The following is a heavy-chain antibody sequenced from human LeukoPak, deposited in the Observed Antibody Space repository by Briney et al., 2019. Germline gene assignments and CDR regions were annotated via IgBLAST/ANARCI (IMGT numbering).Heavy chain of an antibody. D-gene: IGHD4-11*01. Sequence: SETLSLTCTVSSGSIINSDLYWSWIRQSPGEGLEWIGYIYHSTNTYYNPSLNTRVTMSVDTSKNQFSLRLTSVTAADTAVYYCAGGIGTTVRGYFDFWGQGTQVTVSS. V-gene: IGHV4-30-2*06. CDR1: SGSIINSDLY. CDR2: IYHSTNT. CDR3: AGGIGTTVRGYFDF. J-gene: IGHJ4*02.